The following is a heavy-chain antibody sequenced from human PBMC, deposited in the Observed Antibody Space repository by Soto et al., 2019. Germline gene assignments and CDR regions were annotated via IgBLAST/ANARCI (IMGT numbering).Heavy chain of an antibody. D-gene: IGHD2-15*01. Sequence: PGGSLRLSCAASGFTFRSCAMSWVRQAPRKGLEWVSAISGSGGNIYYADSVKGRFTISRDNSKNTLYLEMNSLRAEDTAVYYCAKDKGPSVGATPGYYYQGLDVWGQGTTVTVSS. J-gene: IGHJ6*02. CDR3: AKDKGPSVGATPGYYYQGLDV. CDR1: GFTFRSCA. V-gene: IGHV3-23*01. CDR2: ISGSGGNI.